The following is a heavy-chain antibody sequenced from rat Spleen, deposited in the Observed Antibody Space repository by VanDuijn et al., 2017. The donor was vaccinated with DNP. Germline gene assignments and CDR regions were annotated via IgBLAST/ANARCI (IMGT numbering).Heavy chain of an antibody. CDR3: VTGIGTVTRGY. J-gene: IGHJ2*01. Sequence: EVQLVESGGGLVQPGRSLKISCAASGFIFSDYYMAWVRQAPKKGLEWVATISTSGSRTYYPDSVKGRFTISRDNAKSSLYLQMNSLRSEDTATYYCVTGIGTVTRGYWGQGVMVTVSS. D-gene: IGHD1-1*01. CDR2: ISTSGSRT. CDR1: GFIFSDYY. V-gene: IGHV5-22*01.